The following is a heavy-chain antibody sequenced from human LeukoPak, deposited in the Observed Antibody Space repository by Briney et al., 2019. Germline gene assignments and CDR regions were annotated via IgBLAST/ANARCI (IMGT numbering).Heavy chain of an antibody. J-gene: IGHJ6*03. Sequence: SETLSLTCSVSGGSISSYYWSWIRQPPGKGLEWIGYIYYSGSTNYNPSLKSRVTISVDTSKNQFSLRLSSVTAADTAVYYCARDRVGQQLVGRNYYYYYMDVWGKGTTVTISS. V-gene: IGHV4-59*01. CDR2: IYYSGST. CDR1: GGSISSYY. D-gene: IGHD6-13*01. CDR3: ARDRVGQQLVGRNYYYYYMDV.